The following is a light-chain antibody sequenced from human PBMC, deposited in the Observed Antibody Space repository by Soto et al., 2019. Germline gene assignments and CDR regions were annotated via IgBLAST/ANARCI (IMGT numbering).Light chain of an antibody. CDR3: QQSHNWPRT. Sequence: EIVMTQSPATLSVSPGERSTLSCRASQSVSSNLAWYQQKPGQAPRLLIYGASTRATGIPARFSGSGSGTEFTLTISSLEPEDFAVYYCQQSHNWPRTFGQGTTVDIK. CDR2: GAS. CDR1: QSVSSN. J-gene: IGKJ1*01. V-gene: IGKV3-15*01.